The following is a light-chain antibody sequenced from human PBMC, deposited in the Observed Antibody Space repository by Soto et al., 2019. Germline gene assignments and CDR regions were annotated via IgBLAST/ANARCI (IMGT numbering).Light chain of an antibody. CDR2: WAS. V-gene: IGKV4-1*01. Sequence: DIVMTQSPDSLAVSLGERATINCKSSQNVLFTSNNKNYLAWYQQKPGQPPKLLIYWASTRESGVPDRFSGSGSGTDFTLTISSLQAEDVAVCYCQQYYSTPPTFGQGTKVEMK. J-gene: IGKJ1*01. CDR3: QQYYSTPPT. CDR1: QNVLFTSNNKNY.